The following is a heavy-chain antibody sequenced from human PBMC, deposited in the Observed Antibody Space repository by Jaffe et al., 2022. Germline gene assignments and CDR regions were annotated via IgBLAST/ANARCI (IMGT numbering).Heavy chain of an antibody. Sequence: EVHLLESGGALVQPGGSLRLSCEASGFTFSTYAMNWVRQAPGKGLEWVSGISGSGSNTYYADSVKGRVTISRDNSKNTVYLQMNSLRVEDTAVYSCAKDFGVVPSNFDYWGHGTLVTVSS. CDR1: GFTFSTYA. J-gene: IGHJ5*01. CDR2: ISGSGSNT. D-gene: IGHD2-2*01. V-gene: IGHV3-23*01. CDR3: AKDFGVVPSNFDY.